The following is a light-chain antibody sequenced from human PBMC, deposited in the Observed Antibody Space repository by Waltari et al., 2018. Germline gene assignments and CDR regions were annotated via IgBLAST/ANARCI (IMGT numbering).Light chain of an antibody. CDR1: QSILHSTNNKNY. V-gene: IGKV4-1*01. J-gene: IGKJ1*01. CDR2: CAS. CDR3: QQYCNAPRT. Sequence: DIVMTQSPHPLAASPCERATINCKSTQSILHSTNNKNYLAWYQQKPGQPPELLIYCASTRATGVPDRFSGSGSGTDFTLTISSLQAEDVAVYYCQQYCNAPRTFGQGTKVEIK.